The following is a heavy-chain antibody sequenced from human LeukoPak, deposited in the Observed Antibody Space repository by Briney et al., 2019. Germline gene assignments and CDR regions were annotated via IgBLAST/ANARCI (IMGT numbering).Heavy chain of an antibody. CDR2: INWNGGST. V-gene: IGHV3-20*04. CDR3: ARDIYGDYTNGDYYYYMDV. J-gene: IGHJ6*03. D-gene: IGHD4-17*01. Sequence: GASLRLSCAASGFNFDDYGMSWLRQPPGKGLEWVPGINWNGGSTGYADSVKGRFTISRDNAKNSLYLQMNSLRAEDTALYYCARDIYGDYTNGDYYYYMDVWGKGTTVTVSS. CDR1: GFNFDDYG.